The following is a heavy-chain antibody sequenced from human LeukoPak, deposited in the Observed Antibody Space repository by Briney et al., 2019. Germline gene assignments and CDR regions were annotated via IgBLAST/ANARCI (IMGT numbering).Heavy chain of an antibody. V-gene: IGHV3-7*01. CDR3: AGRDSARNPWAY. J-gene: IGHJ4*02. Sequence: GGSLRLSCAASGFTFTNFWMNWIRRAPGRGLEWVANVRPDGSEQFYVDSVKGRFTISRDNAKNSVYLQMNSLRADDTAVYYCAGRDSARNPWAYWGQGTLVTVST. D-gene: IGHD4-11*01. CDR2: VRPDGSEQ. CDR1: GFTFTNFW.